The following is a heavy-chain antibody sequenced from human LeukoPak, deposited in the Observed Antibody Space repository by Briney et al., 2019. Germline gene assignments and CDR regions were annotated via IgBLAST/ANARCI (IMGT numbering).Heavy chain of an antibody. CDR3: ARGLAAMYYDFWSGYFD. V-gene: IGHV4-34*01. D-gene: IGHD3-3*01. Sequence: TPGGSLRLSCAASGFTFSSYAMSWIRQPPGKGLEWIGEINHSGSTNYNPSLKSRVTISVDTSKNQFSLKLSSVTAADTAVYYCARGLAAMYYDFWSGYFDWGQGTLVTVSS. CDR2: INHSGST. J-gene: IGHJ4*02. CDR1: GFTFSSYA.